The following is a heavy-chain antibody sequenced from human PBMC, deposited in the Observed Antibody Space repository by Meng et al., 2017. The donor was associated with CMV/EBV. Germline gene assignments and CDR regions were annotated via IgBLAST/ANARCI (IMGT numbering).Heavy chain of an antibody. CDR2: IYYNGNT. D-gene: IGHD3-3*01. CDR3: ARGGTDYWSGYVWFDP. CDR1: AGSISSYY. J-gene: IGHJ5*02. V-gene: IGHV4-59*01. Sequence: SETLSLTCTVSAGSISSYYWTWIRQPPGKGLEWVGYIYYNGNTNYNPSLKGRVTISVDTSKNQFSLKMSYVTAADTAVYYCARGGTDYWSGYVWFDPWGQGTLVTVSS.